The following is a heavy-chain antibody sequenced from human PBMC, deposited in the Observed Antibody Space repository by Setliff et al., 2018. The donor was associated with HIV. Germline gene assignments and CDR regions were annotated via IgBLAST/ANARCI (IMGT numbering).Heavy chain of an antibody. V-gene: IGHV4-39*01. CDR1: GDSIHSVTSY. CDR3: ARHTAVNVSPSGLGYYYIDV. J-gene: IGHJ6*03. CDR2: IYYTGYT. D-gene: IGHD3-9*01. Sequence: SETLSLTCTVSGDSIHSVTSYWGWFRQSPGKGLEWIGTIYYTGYTFNNPSLTSRVTMSVDTSESQFSLKLQSVTAADTAIYYCARHTAVNVSPSGLGYYYIDVWAKGTSVTVS.